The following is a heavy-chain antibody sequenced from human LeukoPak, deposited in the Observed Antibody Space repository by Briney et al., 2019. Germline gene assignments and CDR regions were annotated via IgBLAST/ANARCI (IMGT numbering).Heavy chain of an antibody. J-gene: IGHJ4*02. CDR3: ARGLDCGSGSTVEGH. Sequence: GGSLRHSCAASGFNFSSNYMSWGRQAPRKGREWVSVIYSGGKTFYADPVKGRFTSSRDNSKNMLYLQMNSLRAEDTAVYYCARGLDCGSGSTVEGHWGQGTLVTVSS. CDR2: IYSGGKT. V-gene: IGHV3-53*01. D-gene: IGHD3-10*01. CDR1: GFNFSSNY.